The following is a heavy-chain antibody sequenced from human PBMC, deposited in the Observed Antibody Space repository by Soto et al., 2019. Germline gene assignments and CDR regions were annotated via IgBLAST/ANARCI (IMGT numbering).Heavy chain of an antibody. J-gene: IGHJ4*02. Sequence: ASVKVSCKVSGYNLIELSMHLVRQAAGKGLEWMGGFDPENTDTTYAQKFQGRVIMTEDISSDTAYMELSSLRSEDTAMYFCATGGFFPFKNFDSWGQRTLVTVSS. V-gene: IGHV1-24*01. CDR3: ATGGFFPFKNFDS. CDR2: FDPENTDT. CDR1: GYNLIELS. D-gene: IGHD2-15*01.